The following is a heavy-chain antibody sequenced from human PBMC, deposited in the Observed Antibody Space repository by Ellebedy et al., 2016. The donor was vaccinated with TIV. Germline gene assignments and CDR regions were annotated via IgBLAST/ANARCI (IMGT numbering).Heavy chain of an antibody. Sequence: GGSLRLSXTASGFTFSTYVMRWVRQAPGKGLEWVASISESGEIAHYTDSVKGRFTISRDNSKNTLDLQMNSLTAEDTAIYHCVKGVKEVDNWGFCWGLGTRVTVSS. CDR3: VKGVKEVDNWGFC. D-gene: IGHD7-27*01. J-gene: IGHJ4*02. CDR1: GFTFSTYV. V-gene: IGHV3-23*01. CDR2: ISESGEIA.